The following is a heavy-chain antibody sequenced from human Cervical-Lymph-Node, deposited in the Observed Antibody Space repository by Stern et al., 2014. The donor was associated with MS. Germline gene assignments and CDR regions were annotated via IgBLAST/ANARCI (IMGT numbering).Heavy chain of an antibody. CDR3: ASGGEVDGGDV. Sequence: QVQLVQSGAEVKKPGASVKVSCKASGYTLTIFYVHWVRQAPGQGLDWMGINSPRGITTAYAQKVQGIVTMTRDTSTTTVYMELSSLRSEDTAVYYCASGGEVDGGDVWGQGTTVTVFS. CDR2: NSPRGITT. J-gene: IGHJ6*02. V-gene: IGHV1-46*01. D-gene: IGHD1-26*01. CDR1: GYTLTIFY.